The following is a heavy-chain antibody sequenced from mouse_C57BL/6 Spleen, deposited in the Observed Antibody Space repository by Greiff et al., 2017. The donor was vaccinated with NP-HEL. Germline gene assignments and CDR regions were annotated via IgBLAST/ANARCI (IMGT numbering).Heavy chain of an antibody. CDR3: ARMGLLRVFLYYAMGY. CDR1: GFTFSDYG. V-gene: IGHV5-17*01. Sequence: EVKLVESGGGLVKPGGSLKLSCAASGFTFSDYGMHWVRQAPEKGLEWVAYISSGSCTIYYADTVKGRFTISRDNAKNTLFLQMTRLRSDETAMYYCARMGLLRVFLYYAMGYWGQGTTVTVSS. J-gene: IGHJ4*01. D-gene: IGHD2-3*01. CDR2: ISSGSCTI.